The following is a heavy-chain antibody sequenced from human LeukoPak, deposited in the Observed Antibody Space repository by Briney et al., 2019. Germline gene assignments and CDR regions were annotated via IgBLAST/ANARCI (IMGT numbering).Heavy chain of an antibody. D-gene: IGHD5-18*01. CDR2: MNPNSGNT. J-gene: IGHJ4*02. V-gene: IGHV1-8*01. Sequence: GASVKVSCKASGYTFTSYDINWVRQATGQGLEWMGWMNPNSGNTGYAQKFQGRVTMTRNTSISTAYMELRSLRSDDTAVYYCARDSGLGYSYGRDYWGQGTLVTVSS. CDR3: ARDSGLGYSYGRDY. CDR1: GYTFTSYD.